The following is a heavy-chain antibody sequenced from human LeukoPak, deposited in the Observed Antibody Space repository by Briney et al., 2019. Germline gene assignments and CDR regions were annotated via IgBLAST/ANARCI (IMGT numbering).Heavy chain of an antibody. V-gene: IGHV3-74*01. CDR3: ARVGGIQLWALVY. J-gene: IGHJ4*02. CDR1: GLTYRSYW. CDR2: IYSEGSRI. D-gene: IGHD5-18*01. Sequence: GGSLTLSCAPSGLTYRSYWMFGLPHAPGRGVVWVSRIYSEGSRIPYAHSVKGRFTISRDNAKNTLYLQMNSLRAEHTAVYYCARVGGIQLWALVYWGEGTLGSVSS.